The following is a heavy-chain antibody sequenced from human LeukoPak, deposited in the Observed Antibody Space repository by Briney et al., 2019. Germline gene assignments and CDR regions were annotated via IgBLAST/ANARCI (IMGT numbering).Heavy chain of an antibody. CDR1: GGSISSYY. J-gene: IGHJ4*02. CDR3: ARVHIAAAGPYYFDY. D-gene: IGHD6-13*01. Sequence: PSETLSLTCTVSGGSISSYYWSWIRQPPGKGLEWIGYIYYSGSTNYNPSLKSRVTISADTSKNQFSLKLSSVTAADTAVYYCARVHIAAAGPYYFDYWGQGTLVTVSS. V-gene: IGHV4-59*01. CDR2: IYYSGST.